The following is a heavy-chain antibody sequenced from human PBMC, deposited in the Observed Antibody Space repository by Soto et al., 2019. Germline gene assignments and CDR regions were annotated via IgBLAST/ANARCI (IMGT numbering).Heavy chain of an antibody. Sequence: QVQLVQSGGEVKKPGASVKVSCKASGYTFSSYGINWVRQAPGQGLEWLGWISPYDGNTKYAQILQGRGSMNTDTSTKTAYMKVRSLRSDDTAVYYCARGGYYDSSGSRNYHYYGMNVWGQGTTVTVSS. CDR1: GYTFSSYG. CDR3: ARGGYYDSSGSRNYHYYGMNV. CDR2: ISPYDGNT. J-gene: IGHJ6*02. V-gene: IGHV1-18*01. D-gene: IGHD3-22*01.